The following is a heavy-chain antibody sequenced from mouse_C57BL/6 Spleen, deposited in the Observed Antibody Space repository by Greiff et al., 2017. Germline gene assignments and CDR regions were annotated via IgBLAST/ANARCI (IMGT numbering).Heavy chain of an antibody. CDR1: GYTFTSYG. CDR3: ARSDYDEGYAMDY. Sequence: VKLMESGAELARPGASVKLSCKASGYTFTSYGISWVKQRTGQGLEWIGEIYPRSGNTYYNEKFKGKATLTADKSSSTAYMELRSLTSEDSAVYFCARSDYDEGYAMDYWGQGTSVTVSS. J-gene: IGHJ4*01. V-gene: IGHV1-81*01. D-gene: IGHD2-4*01. CDR2: IYPRSGNT.